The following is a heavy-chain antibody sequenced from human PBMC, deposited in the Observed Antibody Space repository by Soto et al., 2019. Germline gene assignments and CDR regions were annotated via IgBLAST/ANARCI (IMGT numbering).Heavy chain of an antibody. J-gene: IGHJ5*02. Sequence: EVQLVESGGGLVQPGGSLRLSCAASGFTFSSYSMNWVRQAPGKGLEWVSYISSSSSTIYYADSVKGRFTISRDNAKNSRDLQMNSLRAEDTAVYYCARETQWLNWFDPWGQGTLVTVSS. CDR3: ARETQWLNWFDP. V-gene: IGHV3-48*01. CDR2: ISSSSSTI. D-gene: IGHD6-19*01. CDR1: GFTFSSYS.